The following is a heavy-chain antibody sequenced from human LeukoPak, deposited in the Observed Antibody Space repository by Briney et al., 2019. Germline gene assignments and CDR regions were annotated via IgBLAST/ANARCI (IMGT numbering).Heavy chain of an antibody. V-gene: IGHV4-39*07. CDR3: ARVPYSTRLYYMDV. J-gene: IGHJ6*03. CDR2: IFYSGST. D-gene: IGHD6-13*01. Sequence: SETLSLTCTVSGGSITSGSHYWGWIRQPPGKGLEWIGSIFYSGSTYCNLSLKSRVTMSVDTSKNQFSLKLTSVTAADTAVYYCARVPYSTRLYYMDVWGKGTTVTVSS. CDR1: GGSITSGSHY.